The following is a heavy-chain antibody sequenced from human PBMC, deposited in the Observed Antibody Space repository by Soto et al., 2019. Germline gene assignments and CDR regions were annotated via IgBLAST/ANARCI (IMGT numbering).Heavy chain of an antibody. Sequence: NPGGSLRLSCAASGFTFSSYSMNWVRQAPGKGLEWVSSISSSSSYIYYADSVKGRFTISRDNAKNSLYLQMNSLRAEDTAVYYCARRSNYYDSSGPGGRYYGMDVWGQGTMVTVSS. CDR1: GFTFSSYS. D-gene: IGHD3-22*01. V-gene: IGHV3-21*01. CDR2: ISSSSSYI. CDR3: ARRSNYYDSSGPGGRYYGMDV. J-gene: IGHJ6*02.